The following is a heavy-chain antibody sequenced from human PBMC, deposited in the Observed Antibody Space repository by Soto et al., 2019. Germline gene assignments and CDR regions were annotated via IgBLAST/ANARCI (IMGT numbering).Heavy chain of an antibody. V-gene: IGHV1-18*01. CDR1: GYTFTSYG. Sequence: GASVKVSCKASGYTFTSYGISWVRQAPGQGLEWMGWISAYNGNTNYAQKLLGRVTMTTDTSTSTAYMELRSLRSDDTAVYYCARGGGVVVVAAALSARDWFDPWGQGTLVTVSS. J-gene: IGHJ5*02. CDR3: ARGGGVVVVAAALSARDWFDP. CDR2: ISAYNGNT. D-gene: IGHD2-15*01.